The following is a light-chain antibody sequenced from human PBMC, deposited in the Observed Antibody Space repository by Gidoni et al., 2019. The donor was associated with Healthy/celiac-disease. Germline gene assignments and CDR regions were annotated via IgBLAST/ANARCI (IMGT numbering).Light chain of an antibody. V-gene: IGKV3-11*01. J-gene: IGKJ4*01. Sequence: PGERATLSCRASQSVSSYLAWYQQKPGQAPRLLIYDASNRATGIPARFSGSGSGTDFTLTISSLEPEDFAVYYCQQRSNWPLTFSGGTKVEIK. CDR1: QSVSSY. CDR3: QQRSNWPLT. CDR2: DAS.